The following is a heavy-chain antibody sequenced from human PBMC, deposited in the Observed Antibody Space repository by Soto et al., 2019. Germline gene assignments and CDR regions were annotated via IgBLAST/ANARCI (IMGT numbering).Heavy chain of an antibody. V-gene: IGHV5-10-1*01. D-gene: IGHD3-22*01. CDR3: ARLNYYDSSEGYYGMDV. J-gene: IGHJ6*02. CDR1: EYSFTSYW. Sequence: GESLKISCKGSEYSFTSYWISWVRQMPGKGLEWMGRIDPSDSYTNYSPSFQGHVTISADKSISTAYLQWSSLKASDTAMYYCARLNYYDSSEGYYGMDVWGQGTTVTVSS. CDR2: IDPSDSYT.